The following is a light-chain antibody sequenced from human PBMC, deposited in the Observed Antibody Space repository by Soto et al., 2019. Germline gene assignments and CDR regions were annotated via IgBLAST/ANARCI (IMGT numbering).Light chain of an antibody. CDR1: YSISSW. CDR2: KAS. CDR3: QQYDKYWT. Sequence: DIQMTQSPSTLSASVGDRVTITCRASYSISSWLAWYQQKPGKAPKPLIYKASRLERGVPSRFSGSESGTEFTLTITSLQADDFATYYCQQYDKYWTFGQGTKVDIK. V-gene: IGKV1-5*03. J-gene: IGKJ1*01.